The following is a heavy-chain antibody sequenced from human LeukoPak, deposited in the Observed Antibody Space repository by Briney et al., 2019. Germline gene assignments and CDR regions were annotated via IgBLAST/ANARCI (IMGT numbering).Heavy chain of an antibody. J-gene: IGHJ4*02. D-gene: IGHD3-22*01. Sequence: SETLSLTCTVSGGSISSYYWSWIRQPPGKGLEWIGYIYYSGTTNYNPSLKSRVTISVDTSKNQFSLKLSSVTAADTAVYYCARTSATRGYYFDYWGQGTLVTVSS. CDR1: GGSISSYY. CDR2: IYYSGTT. V-gene: IGHV4-59*01. CDR3: ARTSATRGYYFDY.